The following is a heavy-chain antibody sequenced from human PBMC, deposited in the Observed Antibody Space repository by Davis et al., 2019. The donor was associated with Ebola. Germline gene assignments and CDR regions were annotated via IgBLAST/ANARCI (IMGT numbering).Heavy chain of an antibody. CDR2: IYHSGST. V-gene: IGHV4-4*02. CDR3: ASTNIAARNYYYYAMDV. CDR1: GGSISSSNW. D-gene: IGHD6-6*01. Sequence: MPSETLSLTCAVSGGSISSSNWWSWVRQPPGKGLEWIGEIYHSGSTNYNPSLKSRVTISVDKSKNQFSLKLSSVTAADTAVYYCASTNIAARNYYYYAMDVWGQGTTVTVSS. J-gene: IGHJ6*02.